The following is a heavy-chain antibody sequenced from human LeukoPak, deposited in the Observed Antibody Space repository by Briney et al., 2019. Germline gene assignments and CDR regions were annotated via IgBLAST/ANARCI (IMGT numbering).Heavy chain of an antibody. CDR3: ARGSGAAAGTRYAFDI. CDR1: DGSISSYY. Sequence: SETLSLTCTVSDGSISSYYWSWIRQPAGKGLEWIGRIYTSGSTNYNPSLKSRVTMSVDTSKNQFSLKLSSVTAADTAVYYCARGSGAAAGTRYAFDIWGQGTMVTVSS. J-gene: IGHJ3*02. V-gene: IGHV4-4*07. CDR2: IYTSGST. D-gene: IGHD6-13*01.